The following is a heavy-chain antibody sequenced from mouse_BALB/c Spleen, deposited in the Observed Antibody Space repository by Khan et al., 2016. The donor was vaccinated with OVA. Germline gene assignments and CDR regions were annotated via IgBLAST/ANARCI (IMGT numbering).Heavy chain of an antibody. CDR2: INSGSTYT. Sequence: EVELVESGGGLVRPGGSLKLSCAASGFSFTTYTMSWVRQTPEKRLEWVATINSGSTYTYYPDSVKGRFTISRDNAKNTLYLQMSSLKSEDTARYYCTRDGNYAHWYFDVWGAGTTVTGSS. J-gene: IGHJ1*01. V-gene: IGHV5-6-4*01. CDR1: GFSFTTYT. D-gene: IGHD2-1*01. CDR3: TRDGNYAHWYFDV.